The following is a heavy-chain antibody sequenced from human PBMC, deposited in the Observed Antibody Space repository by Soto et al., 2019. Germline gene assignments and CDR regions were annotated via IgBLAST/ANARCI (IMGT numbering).Heavy chain of an antibody. CDR1: GGTFSSYA. J-gene: IGHJ3*02. V-gene: IGHV1-69*13. CDR2: IIPIFGTA. CDR3: SREQRRLNYDILTGYSNDAFDI. Sequence: SVKVSCKASGGTFSSYAISWVRQAPGQGLEWMGGIIPIFGTANYAQKFQGRVTITADESTSTAYMELSSLRSEDTAVYYCSREQRRLNYDILTGYSNDAFDIWGQGTMVTVSS. D-gene: IGHD3-9*01.